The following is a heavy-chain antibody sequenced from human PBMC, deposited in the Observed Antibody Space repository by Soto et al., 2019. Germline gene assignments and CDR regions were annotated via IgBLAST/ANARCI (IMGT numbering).Heavy chain of an antibody. J-gene: IGHJ4*02. CDR3: ARADSSSSGYFDY. CDR1: GFTVSSNY. D-gene: IGHD6-6*01. Sequence: EVQLVESGGGLIQPGGSLRLSCAAPGFTVSSNYMSWVRQAPGKGLEWVSVIYSGGSTYYADSVKGRFTISRDNSKNTLYLQMNSLRAEDTAVYYCARADSSSSGYFDYWGQGTLVTVSS. V-gene: IGHV3-53*01. CDR2: IYSGGST.